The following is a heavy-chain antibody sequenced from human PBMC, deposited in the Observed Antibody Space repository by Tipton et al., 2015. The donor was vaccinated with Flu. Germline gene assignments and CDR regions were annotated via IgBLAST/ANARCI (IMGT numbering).Heavy chain of an antibody. CDR3: ARDTSSSSGWLPVDY. Sequence: TLSLTCAVSGGSISSSNWWSWVRQPPGKGLEWIGEIYHSGSTNYNPSLKSRVTISVDKSKNQFSLKLSSVTAADTAVYYCARDTSSSSGWLPVDYWGQGTLVTVSS. V-gene: IGHV4-4*02. CDR1: GGSISSSNW. J-gene: IGHJ4*02. D-gene: IGHD6-19*01. CDR2: IYHSGST.